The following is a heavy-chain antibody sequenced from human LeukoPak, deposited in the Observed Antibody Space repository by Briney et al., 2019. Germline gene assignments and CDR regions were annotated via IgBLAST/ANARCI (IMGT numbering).Heavy chain of an antibody. CDR3: TKAERKFRRYSGSDPCYRQGGLDF. CDR2: VTANGHDS. CDR1: GFTFNNYA. Sequence: GGSLRLSCTVSGFTFNNYAMAWVRQAPGKGLEWVALVTANGHDSYYAESVQGRFTISRDNSKKTLSLQMNNLRAEDTAVYYCTKAERKFRRYSGSDPCYRQGGLDFWGQGTLVTVSS. J-gene: IGHJ4*02. D-gene: IGHD3-10*01. V-gene: IGHV3-23*01.